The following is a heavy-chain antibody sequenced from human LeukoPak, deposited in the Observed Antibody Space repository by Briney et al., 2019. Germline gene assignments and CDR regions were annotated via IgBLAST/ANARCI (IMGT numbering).Heavy chain of an antibody. Sequence: ASVKVSCKVSGYTLTELSMHWVRQAPGKGLEWMGGFDPEDGETIYAQKFQGRVTMAEDTSTDTAYMELSSLRSEDTAVYYCATTGKVRGDPIDYWGQGTLVTVSS. D-gene: IGHD3-10*01. J-gene: IGHJ4*02. CDR1: GYTLTELS. CDR3: ATTGKVRGDPIDY. V-gene: IGHV1-24*01. CDR2: FDPEDGET.